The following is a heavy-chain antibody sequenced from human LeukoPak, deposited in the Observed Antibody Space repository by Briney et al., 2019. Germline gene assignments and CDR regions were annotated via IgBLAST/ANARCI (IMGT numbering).Heavy chain of an antibody. CDR3: ARDEYSSSALFDY. CDR1: GFTFSSYA. D-gene: IGHD6-6*01. Sequence: PGGSLRLSCAASGFTFSSYAMSWVRQAPGKGLEWVSAISGSGGSTYYADSVKGRFIISRDNSKNTLYLQMNSLRVEDTAVYYCARDEYSSSALFDYWGQGTLVTVSS. V-gene: IGHV3-23*01. CDR2: ISGSGGST. J-gene: IGHJ4*02.